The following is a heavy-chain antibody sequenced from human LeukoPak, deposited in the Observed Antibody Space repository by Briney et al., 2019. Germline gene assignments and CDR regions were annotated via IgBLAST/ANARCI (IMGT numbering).Heavy chain of an antibody. CDR2: INHSGST. CDR3: ARRLFFGVVTLRGSAFDI. J-gene: IGHJ3*02. D-gene: IGHD3-3*01. CDR1: GGSFSGYY. V-gene: IGHV4-34*01. Sequence: SETLSLTCAVYGGSFSGYYWSWIRQPPGKGLEWIGEINHSGSTNYNPSLKSRVTISVDTSKNRFSLKLSSVTAADTAVYYCARRLFFGVVTLRGSAFDIWGQGTMVTVSS.